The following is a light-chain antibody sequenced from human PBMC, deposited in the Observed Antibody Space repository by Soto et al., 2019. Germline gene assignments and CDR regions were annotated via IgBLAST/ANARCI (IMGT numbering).Light chain of an antibody. CDR3: QQYISYSQT. CDR1: QSIDSW. Sequence: DIQMTQSPSTLAASVGDRVTITCRGSQSIDSWLAWYQQKPGKAPKLLIYKASTLETGVPSRFSGSGSDREFSLTISSLQPDDLATYYCQQYISYSQTFGQGTKVEIK. J-gene: IGKJ1*01. CDR2: KAS. V-gene: IGKV1-5*03.